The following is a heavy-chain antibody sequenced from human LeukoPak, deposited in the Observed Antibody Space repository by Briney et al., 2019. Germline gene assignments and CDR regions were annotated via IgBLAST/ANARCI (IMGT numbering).Heavy chain of an antibody. D-gene: IGHD5-12*01. V-gene: IGHV3-7*01. J-gene: IGHJ4*02. CDR2: IKTDGSEK. CDR3: ARDSNVATYDY. Sequence: EPGGSLRLSCAASGFTFSSYWISWVRQAPGKGLEWVANIKTDGSEKYYVDSVKGRFTISRDNTKNSVYLQMNSLRADDTAVYYCARDSNVATYDYWGQGTLVTVSS. CDR1: GFTFSSYW.